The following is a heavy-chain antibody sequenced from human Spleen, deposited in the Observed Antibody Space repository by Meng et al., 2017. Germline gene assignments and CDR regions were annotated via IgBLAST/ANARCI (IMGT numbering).Heavy chain of an antibody. CDR3: ASPYSSGWYGFYYYGMDV. Sequence: ASVKVSCKASGYTFTGYYMHWVRQAPGQGLEWMGRINPNSGGTNYAQKFQGRVTMTRDTSISTAYMELSRLRSDDTAVYYCASPYSSGWYGFYYYGMDVWGQGTMVTVSS. J-gene: IGHJ6*02. V-gene: IGHV1-2*06. CDR2: INPNSGGT. D-gene: IGHD6-19*01. CDR1: GYTFTGYY.